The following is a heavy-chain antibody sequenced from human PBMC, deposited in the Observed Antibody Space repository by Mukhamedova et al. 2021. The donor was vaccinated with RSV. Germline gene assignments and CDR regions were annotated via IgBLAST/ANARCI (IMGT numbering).Heavy chain of an antibody. CDR2: MNPNSGNT. J-gene: IGHJ4*02. D-gene: IGHD3-10*01. V-gene: IGHV1-8*01. Sequence: GLEWMGWMNPNSGNTGYAQNFQGRVSMTRNTAINTAYMELSSLKSEDAAIYYCARGNKLDMIRGVIDYWGQGTLVTVSP. CDR3: ARGNKLDMIRGVIDY.